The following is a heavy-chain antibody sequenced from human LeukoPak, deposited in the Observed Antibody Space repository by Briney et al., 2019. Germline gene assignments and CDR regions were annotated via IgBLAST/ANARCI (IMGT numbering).Heavy chain of an antibody. CDR2: IHYSGST. Sequence: SENLSLTGSGSGGSSSSSSYYWHWTRQPPGKGLERIGSIHYSGSTYYNPSLESRVTISVDTSKNQFSLKLSSVTAADTAVYYCALSTGTLSNWSDPWGQGTLVTVSS. J-gene: IGHJ5*02. CDR1: GGSSSSSSYY. D-gene: IGHD4-17*01. V-gene: IGHV4-39*01. CDR3: ALSTGTLSNWSDP.